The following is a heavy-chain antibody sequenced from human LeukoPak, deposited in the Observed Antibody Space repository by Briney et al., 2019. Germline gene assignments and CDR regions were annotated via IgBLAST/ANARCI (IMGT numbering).Heavy chain of an antibody. CDR1: GFTFSSYA. V-gene: IGHV3-30-3*01. Sequence: GRSLRLSCAASGFTFSSYAMHWVRQAPGKGLEWVAVISYDGSNKYYADSVKGRFTISRDNSKNTLYLQMNSLRAEDTAVYYCASRNYYDSSGYYYYYFDYWGQGILVTVSS. D-gene: IGHD3-22*01. CDR2: ISYDGSNK. CDR3: ASRNYYDSSGYYYYYFDY. J-gene: IGHJ4*02.